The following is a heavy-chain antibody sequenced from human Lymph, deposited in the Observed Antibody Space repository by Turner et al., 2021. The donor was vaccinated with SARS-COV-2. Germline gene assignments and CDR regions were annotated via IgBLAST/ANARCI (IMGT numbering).Heavy chain of an antibody. D-gene: IGHD2-21*02. V-gene: IGHV4-39*01. CDR3: ARQRLTRYGMDV. Sequence: QLQLQESGPGLVKPSETLSRTCTVSGGSISSSSFYWGWIRQPPGKGLEWIGSIDYSGRTYYNPSLKSRVTIPVDTSKNQFSLKLSSVTAADTAVYYCARQRLTRYGMDVWGQGTTVTVSS. CDR1: GGSISSSSFY. CDR2: IDYSGRT. J-gene: IGHJ6*02.